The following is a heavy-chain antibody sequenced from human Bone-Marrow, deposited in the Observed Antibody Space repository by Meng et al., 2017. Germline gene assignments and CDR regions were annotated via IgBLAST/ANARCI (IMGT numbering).Heavy chain of an antibody. D-gene: IGHD3-22*01. J-gene: IGHJ4*02. CDR2: MNPNSGNT. Sequence: QVQLVQSGADVKKPGASVKVPWKASGYTVTSYDTNWVRQATGQGLEWMGWMNPNSGNTGYAQKFQGRVTMTRNTSISTAYMELSSLRSEDTAVYYCARFLNYYDSSGYYWWGQGTLVTVSS. CDR1: GYTVTSYD. CDR3: ARFLNYYDSSGYYW. V-gene: IGHV1-8*01.